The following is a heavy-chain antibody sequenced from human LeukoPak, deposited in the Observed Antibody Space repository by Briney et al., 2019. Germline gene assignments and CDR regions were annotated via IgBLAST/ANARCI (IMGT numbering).Heavy chain of an antibody. D-gene: IGHD3-10*01. V-gene: IGHV3-23*01. CDR3: AKEIKPDANTTMVRGVIPIYYGMDV. CDR2: ISGSGGST. J-gene: IGHJ6*02. CDR1: GFTFSSYA. Sequence: AGGSLRLSCAASGFTFSSYAMSWVRQAPGKGLEWVSAISGSGGSTYYADSVKGRFTISRDNSKNTLYLQMNSLRAEDTAVYYCAKEIKPDANTTMVRGVIPIYYGMDVWGQGTTVTVSS.